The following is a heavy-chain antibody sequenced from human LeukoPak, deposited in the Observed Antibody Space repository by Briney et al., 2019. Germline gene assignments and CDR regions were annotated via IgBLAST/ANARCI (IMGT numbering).Heavy chain of an antibody. Sequence: HPRGSLRLSSAPSGFTVSSNYTSSVCQASEKGVEWVSILYSGGSAYYADPVKGRFTLSRDNSKNTLYLQMNSLRVEDTAVYYCARTTVESGRYDAFDIWGQGTLVSVSS. D-gene: IGHD4-23*01. CDR1: GFTVSSNY. CDR3: ARTTVESGRYDAFDI. V-gene: IGHV3-53*01. J-gene: IGHJ3*02. CDR2: LYSGGSA.